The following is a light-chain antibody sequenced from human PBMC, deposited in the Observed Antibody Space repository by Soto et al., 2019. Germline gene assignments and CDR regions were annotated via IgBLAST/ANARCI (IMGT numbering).Light chain of an antibody. Sequence: EVLLTQSPGTLSLSPGERATLSCRASQSVSSNYLAWYQQKSGQAPRLLIYGASNRATGIPDRFSGSGSGTDFTLTITRLEPEDFAVYSCQQYDTSPRTFGQGTKVEFK. CDR1: QSVSSNY. CDR2: GAS. CDR3: QQYDTSPRT. J-gene: IGKJ1*01. V-gene: IGKV3-20*01.